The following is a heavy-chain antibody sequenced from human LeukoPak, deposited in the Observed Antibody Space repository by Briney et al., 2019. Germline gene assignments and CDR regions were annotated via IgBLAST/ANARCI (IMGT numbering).Heavy chain of an antibody. CDR3: ARATMIVDAFDI. CDR2: IIPIFGTA. D-gene: IGHD3-22*01. Sequence: GASVNVSCKASGGTFSSYAISWVRQAPGQGLEWMGGIIPIFGTANYAQKFQGRVTITADESTSTAYMELSSLRSEDTAVYYCARATMIVDAFDIWGQGTMVTVSS. V-gene: IGHV1-69*13. CDR1: GGTFSSYA. J-gene: IGHJ3*02.